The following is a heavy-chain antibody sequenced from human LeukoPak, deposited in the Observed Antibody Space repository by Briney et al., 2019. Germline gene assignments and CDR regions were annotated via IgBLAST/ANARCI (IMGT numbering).Heavy chain of an antibody. CDR3: ATRPLAVTIFGVVIPTDYYFDY. Sequence: GASVKVSCKASGGTFSSYAISWVRQAPGQGLEWMGRIILILGIANYAQKFQGRVTITADKSTSTAYMELSSLRSEDTAVYYCATRPLAVTIFGVVIPTDYYFDYWGQGTLVTVSS. CDR1: GGTFSSYA. D-gene: IGHD3-3*01. J-gene: IGHJ4*02. V-gene: IGHV1-69*04. CDR2: IILILGIA.